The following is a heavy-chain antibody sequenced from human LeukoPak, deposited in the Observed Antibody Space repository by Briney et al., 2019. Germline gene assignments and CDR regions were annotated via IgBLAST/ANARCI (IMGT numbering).Heavy chain of an antibody. V-gene: IGHV3-48*03. Sequence: PGGSLRLSCAAPGFTFSSYEMNWVRQAPGKGLEWVSYISSSGSTIYYADSVKGRSTISRDNAKNSLYLQMNRLRAEDTAVYYCARVRREMKRSLGRTTEYSYYYYMDVWGKGTTVTVSS. J-gene: IGHJ6*03. D-gene: IGHD1/OR15-1a*01. CDR2: ISSSGSTI. CDR1: GFTFSSYE. CDR3: ARVRREMKRSLGRTTEYSYYYYMDV.